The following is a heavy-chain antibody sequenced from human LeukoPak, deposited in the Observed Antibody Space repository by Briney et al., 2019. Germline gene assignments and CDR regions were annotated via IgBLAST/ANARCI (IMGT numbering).Heavy chain of an antibody. CDR2: IYDSGNT. CDR3: ARLGSAATGAPPYYYYYVDV. V-gene: IGHV4-59*11. CDR1: GGSISYHS. J-gene: IGHJ6*03. D-gene: IGHD1-26*01. Sequence: SETLSLTCTVSGGSISYHSWSWIRQTPVKGLEWIANIYDSGNTDYSPSLQSRVTISTDTSETQVSLRLKSVTAADTAVYYCARLGSAATGAPPYYYYYVDVWGKGTTVTVSS.